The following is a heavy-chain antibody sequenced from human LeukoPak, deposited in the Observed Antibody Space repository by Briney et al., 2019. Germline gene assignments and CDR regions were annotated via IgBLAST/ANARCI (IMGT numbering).Heavy chain of an antibody. J-gene: IGHJ4*02. CDR1: GGTFSSYA. V-gene: IGHV1-8*02. Sequence: ASVKVSCKASGGTFSSYAINWVRQATGQGLEWMGWMNPNSGNTGSSQKFQGRVTMTRNTSISTAYMELSSLRSEDTAVYYCARGAPGRFCSGGSCPYFDSWGQGTLVTVSS. CDR2: MNPNSGNT. CDR3: ARGAPGRFCSGGSCPYFDS. D-gene: IGHD2-15*01.